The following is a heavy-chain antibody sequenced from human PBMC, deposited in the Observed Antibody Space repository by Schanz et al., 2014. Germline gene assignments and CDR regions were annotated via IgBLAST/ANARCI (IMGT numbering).Heavy chain of an antibody. CDR3: ARKVVATIGGYYDN. D-gene: IGHD5-12*01. Sequence: EVHLLESGGGLVEPGGSLRLSCATSGFSLDIFAVSWVRQAPGKGLEWVSAINTGVNTYYADSVRGRFTMSRDNAENTLFLQMNSLRAEDTAVYYCARKVVATIGGYYDNWGQGTLVIVSS. V-gene: IGHV3-23*01. CDR2: INTGVNT. J-gene: IGHJ4*02. CDR1: GFSLDIFA.